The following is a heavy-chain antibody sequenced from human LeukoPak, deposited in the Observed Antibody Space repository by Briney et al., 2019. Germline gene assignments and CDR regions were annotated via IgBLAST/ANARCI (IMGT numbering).Heavy chain of an antibody. Sequence: GGSLRLFCAAPGFTFNTYWMHWVRHAPGKALVWVARVNREGITAAYADSVKGRFTISRDNAKSTLYLQMNNLRAEDTAVYYCARDSDWILYDYWGQGTLVTVSS. CDR2: VNREGITA. D-gene: IGHD3-9*01. CDR3: ARDSDWILYDY. V-gene: IGHV3-74*03. CDR1: GFTFNTYW. J-gene: IGHJ4*02.